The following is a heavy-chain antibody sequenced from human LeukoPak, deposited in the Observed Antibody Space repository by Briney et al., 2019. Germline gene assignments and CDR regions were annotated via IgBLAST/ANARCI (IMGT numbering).Heavy chain of an antibody. CDR3: ARGGIVVVPAATPFDY. CDR1: GYTFTGYY. CDR2: INPNSGGT. Sequence: ASVKVSCKASGYTFTGYYMHWVRQAPGQGLEWMGWINPNSGGTNYAQKFQGRVTMTRDTSISTAYMELSRLRSDDTAVYYCARGGIVVVPAATPFDYWGQGTLVTVSS. D-gene: IGHD2-2*02. V-gene: IGHV1-2*02. J-gene: IGHJ4*02.